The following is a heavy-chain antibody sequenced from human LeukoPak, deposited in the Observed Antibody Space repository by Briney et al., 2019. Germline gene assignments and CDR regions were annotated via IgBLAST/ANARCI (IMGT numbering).Heavy chain of an antibody. V-gene: IGHV4-39*01. CDR1: GGSISSSSYY. D-gene: IGHD6-13*01. J-gene: IGHJ4*02. CDR2: IYYSGST. Sequence: PSETLSLTYTVSGGSISSSSYYWGWIRQPPGKGLEWIGSIYYSGSTYYNPSLKSRVTISVDTSKNQFSLKLSSVTAADTAVYYCARLEGIAAAGYWGQGTLVTVSS. CDR3: ARLEGIAAAGY.